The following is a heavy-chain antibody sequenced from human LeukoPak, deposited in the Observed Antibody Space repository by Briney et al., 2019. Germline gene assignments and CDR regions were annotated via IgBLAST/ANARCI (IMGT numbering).Heavy chain of an antibody. J-gene: IGHJ4*02. D-gene: IGHD2-2*01. Sequence: GGSLRLSCVGSGFTFSSYAMSWVRQAPGKGLEWVSAISSSGGSTYYADSVKGRFTISRDNSKNTLYLQMNSLRTEDPAVYYCAKTPGGYCSSTGCYVLDYWGQGTLVTVSS. CDR2: ISSSGGST. V-gene: IGHV3-23*01. CDR1: GFTFSSYA. CDR3: AKTPGGYCSSTGCYVLDY.